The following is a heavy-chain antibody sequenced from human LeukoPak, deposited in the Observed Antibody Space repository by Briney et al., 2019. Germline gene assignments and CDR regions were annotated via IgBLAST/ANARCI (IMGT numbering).Heavy chain of an antibody. CDR2: IYHSGST. Sequence: SQTLSLTCTVSGGSISSGGYYWSWIRQPPGKGLEWIGYIYHSGSTYYNPSLKSRVTISVDRSKNQFSLKLSSVTAADTAVYYCARGTSPYYYYYMDVWGKGTTVTVSS. CDR1: GGSISSGGYY. CDR3: ARGTSPYYYYYMDV. J-gene: IGHJ6*03. D-gene: IGHD1-7*01. V-gene: IGHV4-30-2*01.